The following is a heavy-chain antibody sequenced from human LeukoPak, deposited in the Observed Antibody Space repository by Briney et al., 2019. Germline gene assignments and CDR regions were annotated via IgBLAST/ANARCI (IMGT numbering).Heavy chain of an antibody. V-gene: IGHV4-59*01. CDR3: ARDTDDYGDYSWYFDL. CDR1: GGSISSYY. CDR2: IYYSGST. D-gene: IGHD4-17*01. J-gene: IGHJ2*01. Sequence: SETLSLTCTVSGGSISSYYWSWIRQPPGKGLEWIGYIYYSGSTNYNPSLKSRVTISVDTSKNQFSLKLSSVTAADTAVYYCARDTDDYGDYSWYFDLWGRGTLVTVSS.